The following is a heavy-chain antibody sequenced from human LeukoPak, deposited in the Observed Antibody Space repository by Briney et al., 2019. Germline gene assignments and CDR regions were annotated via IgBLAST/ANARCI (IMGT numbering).Heavy chain of an antibody. J-gene: IGHJ6*02. D-gene: IGHD2-21*02. CDR3: ARDPRHIVVVTATDYYYYYGMDV. CDR2: IWYDGSNK. Sequence: GRSLRLSCAASGFTFSSYGMHWVRQAPGKGLEWVAVIWYDGSNKYYADSVKGRLTISRDNSKNTLYLQMNSLRAEDTAVYYCARDPRHIVVVTATDYYYYYGMDVWGQGTTVTVSS. CDR1: GFTFSSYG. V-gene: IGHV3-33*01.